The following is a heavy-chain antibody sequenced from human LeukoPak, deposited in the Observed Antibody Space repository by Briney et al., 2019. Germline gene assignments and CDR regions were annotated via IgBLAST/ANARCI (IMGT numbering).Heavy chain of an antibody. V-gene: IGHV4-39*01. Sequence: SETLSLTCTVSGGSISSSSYYWGWIRQPSGKGLEWIGSIYYSGSTYYNPSLKSRVTISVDTSKNQFSLKLSSVTAADTAVYYCARRVVRGVIGLYYFDYWGQGTLVTVSS. D-gene: IGHD3-10*01. J-gene: IGHJ4*02. CDR2: IYYSGST. CDR3: ARRVVRGVIGLYYFDY. CDR1: GGSISSSSYY.